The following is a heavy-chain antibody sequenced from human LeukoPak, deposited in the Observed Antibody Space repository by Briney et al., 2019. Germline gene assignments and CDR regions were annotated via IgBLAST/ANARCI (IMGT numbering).Heavy chain of an antibody. CDR3: ASLSCRDYSHRFFPY. J-gene: IGHJ4*02. D-gene: IGHD4-11*01. Sequence: SETLSLTCAVYGGSFSGYYWSWIRQPPGKGLEWIGEINHSGSTNYNPSLKSRVTISVDTSKNQFSLKLSSVTAADTAVYYCASLSCRDYSHRFFPYWGQGTLVTVSS. V-gene: IGHV4-34*01. CDR1: GGSFSGYY. CDR2: INHSGST.